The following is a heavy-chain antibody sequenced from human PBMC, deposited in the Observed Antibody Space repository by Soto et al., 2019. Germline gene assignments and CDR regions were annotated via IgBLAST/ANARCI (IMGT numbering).Heavy chain of an antibody. D-gene: IGHD3-3*01. Sequence: GESLKISCKGSGYNFAGYWIAWMRQMPGKGLELMGIIYPSDSDTRYRPSFQGQVTISADKSISSAYLQWSSLRASDTAMYYCARGGVSTRTFDYWGQGTPVTVSS. V-gene: IGHV5-51*01. CDR1: GYNFAGYW. CDR2: IYPSDSDT. CDR3: ARGGVSTRTFDY. J-gene: IGHJ4*02.